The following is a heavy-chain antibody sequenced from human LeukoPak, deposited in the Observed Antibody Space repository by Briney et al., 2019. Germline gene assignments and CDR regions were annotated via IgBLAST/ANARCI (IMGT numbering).Heavy chain of an antibody. CDR2: IYTSGST. Sequence: PSETLSLTCTVSGGSISSYYWSWIRQPAGKGLVWIGRIYTSGSTNYNPSLKSRVTMSVDTSKNQFSLKLSSVTAADTAVYYCARDYGGNSRWYAFDIWGQGTMVTVSS. D-gene: IGHD4-23*01. V-gene: IGHV4-4*07. J-gene: IGHJ3*02. CDR3: ARDYGGNSRWYAFDI. CDR1: GGSISSYY.